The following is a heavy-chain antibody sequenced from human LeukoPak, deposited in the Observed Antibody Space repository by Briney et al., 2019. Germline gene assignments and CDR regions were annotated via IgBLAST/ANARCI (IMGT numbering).Heavy chain of an antibody. J-gene: IGHJ4*02. Sequence: GGSLRHSCVVSGFTFRDYSMIWVRQAPGKGLQWVANMKKDGSETKYGDFVKGRFTISRDNAKNSLFLQMNSLRVEDTAVYYCGRHRSGSGTYFIDYWGQGTLVSVSS. CDR1: GFTFRDYS. CDR2: MKKDGSET. CDR3: GRHRSGSGTYFIDY. V-gene: IGHV3-7*01. D-gene: IGHD3-10*01.